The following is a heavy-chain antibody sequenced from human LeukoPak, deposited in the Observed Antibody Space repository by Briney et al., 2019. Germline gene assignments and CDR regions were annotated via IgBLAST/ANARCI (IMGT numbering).Heavy chain of an antibody. V-gene: IGHV3-30*01. J-gene: IGHJ4*02. CDR2: ISNDGSKK. CDR1: GFTYSSYP. D-gene: IGHD1-26*01. CDR3: ARVAGWVAREGFGY. Sequence: GGSLRLSCAASGFTYSSYPMHWVRQAPGKGLEWVAVISNDGSKKSYADSVKGRFTISRDNSKNTVDLQMNSLRAEDTAVYYCARVAGWVAREGFGYWGQGTLVTVSS.